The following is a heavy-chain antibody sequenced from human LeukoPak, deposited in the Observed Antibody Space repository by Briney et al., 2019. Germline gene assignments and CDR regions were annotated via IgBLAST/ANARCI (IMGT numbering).Heavy chain of an antibody. D-gene: IGHD2-15*01. CDR3: ARSLYCSGGSCYFDY. J-gene: IGHJ4*02. CDR1: GYSISSGYY. V-gene: IGHV4-38-2*01. CDR2: IYHSGST. Sequence: SETLSLTCAVSGYSISSGYYWGWIRRPPGKGLEWIGSIYHSGSTYYNPSLKSRVTISVDTSKNQFSLKLSSVTAADTAVYYCARSLYCSGGSCYFDYWGQGTLVTVSS.